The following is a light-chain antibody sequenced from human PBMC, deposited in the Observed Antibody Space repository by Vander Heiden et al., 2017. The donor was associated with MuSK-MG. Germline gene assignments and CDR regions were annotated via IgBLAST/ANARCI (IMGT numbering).Light chain of an antibody. CDR1: QSVSSSY. V-gene: IGKV3-20*01. J-gene: IGKJ3*01. CDR2: GAS. CDR3: QQYGSSPRFT. Sequence: EIVLTQSPGTLSLSPGERATLSCRASQSVSSSYLAWYQQKPGQGPRLLIYGASSRATGIPDRFSGSGSGTDFTLTISRLEPEDFAVYYCQQYGSSPRFTFGPGTKVDIK.